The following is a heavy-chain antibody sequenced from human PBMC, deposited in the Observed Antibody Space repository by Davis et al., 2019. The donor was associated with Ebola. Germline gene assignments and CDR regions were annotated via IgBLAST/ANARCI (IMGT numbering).Heavy chain of an antibody. Sequence: ASVKVSCKASGYTFTSYGISWVRQAPGQGLEWMGWINGYNGNTNYAQKLQGRVTMTTDTSTSTAYMELRSLISDDTAVYYCAKVNVLRKLDWFLGYFDSWGQGTLVTVSS. V-gene: IGHV1-18*04. CDR1: GYTFTSYG. CDR2: INGYNGNT. J-gene: IGHJ4*02. CDR3: AKVNVLRKLDWFLGYFDS. D-gene: IGHD3-9*01.